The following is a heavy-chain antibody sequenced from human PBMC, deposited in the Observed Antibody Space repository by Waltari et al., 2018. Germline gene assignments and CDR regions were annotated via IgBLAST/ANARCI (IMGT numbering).Heavy chain of an antibody. CDR3: AQDGWIVARPLDY. J-gene: IGHJ4*02. V-gene: IGHV3-23*01. D-gene: IGHD6-6*01. CDR2: VSGSGGST. CDR1: GFTFSSYA. Sequence: EVQLLESGGGLVQPGGSLRLSCAASGFTFSSYAMSWVRQAPGKGLEWVSAVSGSGGSTYYADPGKGRFTIPRDNSKNTLYLQMNSLSAEDTAVYYCAQDGWIVARPLDYWGQGTLVTVSS.